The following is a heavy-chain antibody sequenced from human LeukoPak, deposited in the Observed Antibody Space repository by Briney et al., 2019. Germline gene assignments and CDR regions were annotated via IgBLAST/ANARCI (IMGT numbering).Heavy chain of an antibody. CDR2: INHSGST. V-gene: IGHV4-34*01. CDR3: ARVLDYYFDY. J-gene: IGHJ4*02. D-gene: IGHD3/OR15-3a*01. Sequence: SETLSLTCAVYGGSFSGYYWSWIRQPPGKGLEWIGEINHSGSTNYNPSLKSRVTISIDTSKNQFSLKLSSVTAADTAVYYCARVLDYYFDYWGQGTLVTVSS. CDR1: GGSFSGYY.